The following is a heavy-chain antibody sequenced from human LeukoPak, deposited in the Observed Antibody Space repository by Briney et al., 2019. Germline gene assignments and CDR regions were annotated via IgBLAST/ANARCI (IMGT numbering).Heavy chain of an antibody. V-gene: IGHV3-30*02. CDR1: GFTFSSYG. CDR3: AKDLRGMWLVDY. CDR2: IRYDGSNK. Sequence: GGSLRLSCVVSGFTFSSYGMHWVRQAPGKGLEWVAFIRYDGSNKHYADSVKGRFTISRDNTKNTLYLQMNSLRAEDTAVYYCAKDLRGMWLVDYWGQGTLVTVSS. J-gene: IGHJ4*02. D-gene: IGHD5-12*01.